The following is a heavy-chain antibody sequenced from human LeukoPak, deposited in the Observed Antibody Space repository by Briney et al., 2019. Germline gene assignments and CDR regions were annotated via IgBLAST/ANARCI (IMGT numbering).Heavy chain of an antibody. V-gene: IGHV4-34*01. CDR1: GGSISSYY. D-gene: IGHD6-19*01. Sequence: SETLSLTCTVSGGSISSYYWSWIRQPPGKGLEWIGEINHSGSTNYNPSLKSRVTISVDTSKNQFSLKLSSVTAADTAVYYCARVGAVAGISYYCYYMDVWGKGTTVTVSS. J-gene: IGHJ6*03. CDR2: INHSGST. CDR3: ARVGAVAGISYYCYYMDV.